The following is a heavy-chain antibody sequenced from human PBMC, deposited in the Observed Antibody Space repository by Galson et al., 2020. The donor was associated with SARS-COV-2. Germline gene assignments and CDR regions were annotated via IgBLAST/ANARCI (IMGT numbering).Heavy chain of an antibody. Sequence: GESLKISCAASGFTFSSYAMHWVRQAPGKGLEWVADISYDGSNKYYADSAKGRFTISRDNSKNTLYLQMNSLRAEDTAVYYCARATFGNYYYGMDVWGQGTTVTVSS. CDR2: ISYDGSNK. CDR3: ARATFGNYYYGMDV. J-gene: IGHJ6*02. D-gene: IGHD3-3*01. V-gene: IGHV3-30-3*01. CDR1: GFTFSSYA.